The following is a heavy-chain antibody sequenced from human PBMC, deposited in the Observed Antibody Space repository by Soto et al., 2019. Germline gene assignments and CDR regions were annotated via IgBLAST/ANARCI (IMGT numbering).Heavy chain of an antibody. CDR2: IYYSGRT. CDR1: GGSISSGDYY. V-gene: IGHV4-30-4*01. J-gene: IGHJ4*02. D-gene: IGHD5-12*01. CDR3: ARVEMATLIDY. Sequence: QVHLQESGPGLVKPSQTLSLTCTVSGGSISSGDYYWSWVRQPPGKCLEWLGYIYYSGRTYYHPSLKRRVSISVDTSKNQFALKLSSVTAADTAVYCCARVEMATLIDYWGQGTLVTVSS.